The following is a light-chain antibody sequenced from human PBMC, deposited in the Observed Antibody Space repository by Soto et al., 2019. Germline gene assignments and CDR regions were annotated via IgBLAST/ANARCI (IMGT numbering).Light chain of an antibody. V-gene: IGKV3-15*01. CDR1: QSVGSN. J-gene: IGKJ1*01. Sequence: ERVMTQSPATLSVSPGERATLSCRASQSVGSNLAWYQQKPGQAPRLLIYGASTRATGIPARFSGSGSGTEFTLPISSLQSEDFAVYYCQHYNNWLTWAFGQGTKVEIK. CDR2: GAS. CDR3: QHYNNWLTWA.